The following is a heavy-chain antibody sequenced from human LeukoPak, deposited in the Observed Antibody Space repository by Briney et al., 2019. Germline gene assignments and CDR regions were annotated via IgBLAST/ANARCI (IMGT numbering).Heavy chain of an antibody. CDR3: ARAQYYYDSSGYYYARFDP. J-gene: IGHJ5*02. D-gene: IGHD3-22*01. CDR1: GYTFTSYY. Sequence: GASVKVSCKASGYTFTSYYMQWVRQAPGQGLEWMGGIIPIFGTANYAQKFQGRVTITADESTSTAYMELSSLRSEDTAVYYCARAQYYYDSSGYYYARFDPWGQGTLVTVSS. CDR2: IIPIFGTA. V-gene: IGHV1-69*13.